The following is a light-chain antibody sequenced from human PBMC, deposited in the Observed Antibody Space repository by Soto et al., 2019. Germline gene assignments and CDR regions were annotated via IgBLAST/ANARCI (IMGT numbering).Light chain of an antibody. CDR3: QQSYTTPNT. CDR1: QSISSC. Sequence: DIQMTQSPSSLSASVGNRVTITWRASQSISSCLNWYQQKPGKAPKLLIYAASSLQSGVPSRFSGSGSGTDFTLTISSLQPEDFAAYYCQQSYTTPNTFGPGTKVDIK. CDR2: AAS. J-gene: IGKJ3*01. V-gene: IGKV1-39*01.